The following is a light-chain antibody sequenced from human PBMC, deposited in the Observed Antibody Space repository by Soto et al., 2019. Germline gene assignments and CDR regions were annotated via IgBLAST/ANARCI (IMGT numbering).Light chain of an antibody. CDR1: QSLMYANGHNY. V-gene: IGKV2-28*01. CDR3: MQAVQTPIT. CDR2: VGS. Sequence: EIVMTQSPLSLAVTPGEAASISCRSSQSLMYANGHNYLHWYLQRPGQSPQLLIYVGSNRASGVPDRFSGSGSATDFTLEISRVEAEDVGVYYCMQAVQTPITFGQGPRLEIK. J-gene: IGKJ5*01.